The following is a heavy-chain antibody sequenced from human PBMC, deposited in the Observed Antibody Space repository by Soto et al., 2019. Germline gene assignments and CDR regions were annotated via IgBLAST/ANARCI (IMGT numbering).Heavy chain of an antibody. CDR1: GGSISSGGYY. CDR3: SRVDCSSSSCYEGDWFDP. D-gene: IGHD2-2*01. J-gene: IGHJ5*02. CDR2: IYYSGST. Sequence: SETLSLTCTVSGGSISSGGYYWSWIRQHPGKGLEWIGYIYYSGSTYYNPSLKSRVTISVDTSKNQFSLKLSSVTAADTAVYFCSRVDCSSSSCYEGDWFDPWGQGTLVTVSS. V-gene: IGHV4-31*03.